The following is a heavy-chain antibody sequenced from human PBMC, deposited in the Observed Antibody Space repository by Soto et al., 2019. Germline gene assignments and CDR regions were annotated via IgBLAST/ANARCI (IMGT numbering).Heavy chain of an antibody. CDR3: ARGGCTDGVCTHYFDS. Sequence: GASVKVSCKASAYTFTDYYIHWVRQAPGQGLEWMGWINPNSGSTKSTQRFQGSVTMTRDTSISTAYMELTRLRSDDTAVYYCARGGCTDGVCTHYFDSWGQGTLVTVSS. CDR2: INPNSGST. J-gene: IGHJ4*02. V-gene: IGHV1-2*02. CDR1: AYTFTDYY. D-gene: IGHD2-8*01.